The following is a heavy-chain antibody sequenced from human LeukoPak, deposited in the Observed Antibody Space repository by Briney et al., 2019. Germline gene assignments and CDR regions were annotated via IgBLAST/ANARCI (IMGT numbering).Heavy chain of an antibody. J-gene: IGHJ4*02. CDR2: IYSGGST. CDR1: GFTVSSNY. D-gene: IGHD3-3*01. V-gene: IGHV3-66*01. CDR3: ARDRGIFGVVPTDY. Sequence: GGSLRLSCAASGFTVSSNYMSWVRQAPGKGLEWVSVIYSGGSTYYADSVKGRFTISRDNSKNTLYLQMNSLRAEDTAVYYCARDRGIFGVVPTDYWGQGTLVTVSS.